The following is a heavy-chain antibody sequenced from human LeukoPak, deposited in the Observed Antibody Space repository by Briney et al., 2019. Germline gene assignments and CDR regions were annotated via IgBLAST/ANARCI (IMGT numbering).Heavy chain of an antibody. D-gene: IGHD3-22*01. Sequence: PGGSLRLSCAASGFFFSSYWMTWVRQAPGKGLEWVANIKADGSDKYYVDSVKGRFTISRDNAKNSLYLQMNNLRGEDTAVYYCARHVVAVGFDYWGQGTLVTVSS. CDR1: GFFFSSYW. V-gene: IGHV3-7*01. J-gene: IGHJ4*02. CDR2: IKADGSDK. CDR3: ARHVVAVGFDY.